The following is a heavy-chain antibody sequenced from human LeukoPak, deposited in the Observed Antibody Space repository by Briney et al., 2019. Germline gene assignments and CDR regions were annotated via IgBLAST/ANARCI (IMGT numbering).Heavy chain of an antibody. CDR1: GLTFSNRA. CDR2: ISSSGAST. D-gene: IGHD6-19*01. Sequence: GGSLRLSCAASGLTFSNRAMSWVRQAPGKGLEWVSAISSSGASTYYADSVKGRFTISRDSSKNTLYLQMSSLRAEDTAVYYCLAKTSGWSNPFDYWGQGTLVTVSS. J-gene: IGHJ4*02. V-gene: IGHV3-23*01. CDR3: LAKTSGWSNPFDY.